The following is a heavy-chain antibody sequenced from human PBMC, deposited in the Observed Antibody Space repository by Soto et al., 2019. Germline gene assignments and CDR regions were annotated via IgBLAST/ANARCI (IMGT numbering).Heavy chain of an antibody. CDR1: GFTFSSYS. J-gene: IGHJ3*02. V-gene: IGHV3-21*01. CDR3: GRFIGGGEGGGVVAATSAFDI. CDR2: ISSSSSYI. Sequence: GGSLRLSCAASGFTFSSYSMNWVRQAPGKGLEWVSSISSSSSYIYYADSVKGRFTISRDNAKNSLYLQMNSLRAEDTAVYYWGRFIGGGEGGGVVAATSAFDIWGQGTMVTVSS. D-gene: IGHD2-15*01.